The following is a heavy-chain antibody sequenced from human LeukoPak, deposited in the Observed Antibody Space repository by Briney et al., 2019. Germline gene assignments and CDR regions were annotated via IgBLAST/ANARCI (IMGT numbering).Heavy chain of an antibody. D-gene: IGHD3-22*01. CDR3: ARAGANYYDSSGYSFDY. V-gene: IGHV1-46*01. CDR2: INPSGGST. Sequence: ASVKVSCKASGYTFTSYYMHWVRQAPGQGLEWMGIINPSGGSTSYAQKFQGRVTMTRDTSTSTVYMELSSLRSEDTAVCYCARAGANYYDSSGYSFDYWGQGTLVTVSS. J-gene: IGHJ4*02. CDR1: GYTFTSYY.